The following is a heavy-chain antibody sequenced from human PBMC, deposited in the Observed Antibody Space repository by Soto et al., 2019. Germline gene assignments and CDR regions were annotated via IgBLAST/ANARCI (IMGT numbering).Heavy chain of an antibody. CDR2: IYWDDDK. V-gene: IGHV2-5*02. J-gene: IGHJ4*02. CDR3: AHIDPKIVIAGGHGGFDF. CDR1: GFSVSSSGEG. Sequence: QITLKDSGPTLVKPTQTLTLTCTVSGFSVSSSGEGVGWIRQPPGKALEWLALIYWDDDKRYSPSLKSRLTNTKDTSKNQVVLTLTSMDPVDTATYYCAHIDPKIVIAGGHGGFDFWGQGTLVTVSS. D-gene: IGHD2-21*01.